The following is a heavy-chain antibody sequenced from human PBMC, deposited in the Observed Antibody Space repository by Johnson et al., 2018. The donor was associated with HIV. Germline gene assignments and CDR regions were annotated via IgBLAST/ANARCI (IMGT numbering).Heavy chain of an antibody. CDR3: AKDPLVVPAATLDAFDI. CDR1: GFTVSSNY. CDR2: IYSGGST. D-gene: IGHD2-2*01. Sequence: VQLAETGGGLIQPGGSLRLSCAASGFTVSSNYMSWVRQAPGKGLEWVSVIYSGGSTYYADSVKGRFTISRDNSKNTLYLQMHSLRAEDTAIYYCAKDPLVVPAATLDAFDIWGQGTMVTVSS. J-gene: IGHJ3*02. V-gene: IGHV3-53*02.